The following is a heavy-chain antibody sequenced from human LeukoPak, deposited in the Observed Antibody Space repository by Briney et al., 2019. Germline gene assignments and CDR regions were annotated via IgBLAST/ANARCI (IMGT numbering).Heavy chain of an antibody. J-gene: IGHJ1*01. CDR1: GYTLTELS. V-gene: IGHV1-24*01. Sequence: ASVKVSCKVSGYTLTELSMHWVRQAPGKGLEWMGGFDPEDGETIYAQKFQGRVTMTEDTSTDTAYMELSSLRSEDTAVYYCATPPRGGWYSFWYFQHWGLGTLVTVSS. D-gene: IGHD6-19*01. CDR2: FDPEDGET. CDR3: ATPPRGGWYSFWYFQH.